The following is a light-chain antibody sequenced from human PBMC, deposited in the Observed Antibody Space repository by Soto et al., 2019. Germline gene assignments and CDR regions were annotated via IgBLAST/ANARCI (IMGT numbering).Light chain of an antibody. Sequence: QSVLTQPASVSGSLGQSITISCTGTTRDIAGYNYISWYQQLPGKAPKLMIYQVTIRPSGISNRFSGSKSGNTASLTISGLQAEDEADYYCTSFSSSTSLYVFGTGPKVPVL. CDR3: TSFSSSTSLYV. V-gene: IGLV2-14*01. CDR1: TRDIAGYNY. J-gene: IGLJ1*01. CDR2: QVT.